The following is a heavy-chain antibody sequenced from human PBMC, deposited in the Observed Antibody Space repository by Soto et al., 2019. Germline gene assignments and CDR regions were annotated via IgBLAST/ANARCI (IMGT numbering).Heavy chain of an antibody. CDR1: GGSISSYY. CDR2: IYYSGST. CDR3: ARRYGVAFDI. V-gene: IGHV4-59*08. D-gene: IGHD3-10*01. Sequence: QVQLQESGPGLVKPSETLSLTCTVSGGSISSYYWSWIRQPPGKGLEWIGYIYYSGSTNYNPSLNVRVPISVDTSKNQFSLKLSSVTAADTAVYYCARRYGVAFDIWGQGTMVTVSS. J-gene: IGHJ3*02.